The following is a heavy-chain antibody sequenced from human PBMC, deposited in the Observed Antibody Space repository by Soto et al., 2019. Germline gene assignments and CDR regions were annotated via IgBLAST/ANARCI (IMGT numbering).Heavy chain of an antibody. D-gene: IGHD5-18*01. J-gene: IGHJ4*02. Sequence: GGSLRLSCAASGFTFSSYAMSWVRQAPGKGLEWVSAISGSGGSTYYADSVKGRFTISRDNSKNTLYLQMNSLRAEDKAVYYCAKDLIVQLWPKIGGLIDYWGQGTLVTVSS. CDR1: GFTFSSYA. CDR2: ISGSGGST. V-gene: IGHV3-23*01. CDR3: AKDLIVQLWPKIGGLIDY.